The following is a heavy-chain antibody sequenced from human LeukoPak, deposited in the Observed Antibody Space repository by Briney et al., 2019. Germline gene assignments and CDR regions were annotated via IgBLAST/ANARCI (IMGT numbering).Heavy chain of an antibody. D-gene: IGHD5-18*01. V-gene: IGHV3-21*01. CDR2: ISPSSSSI. Sequence: PGGSLRLSCEASRFTFSTYTMNWVRQAPGKGLEWVSFISPSSSSIYYADSVKGRFTVSRDNAKNSLYLQMNSLRAEDTSLYYCARDRRNTLMDVWGQGTTVTVSS. CDR1: RFTFSTYT. J-gene: IGHJ6*02. CDR3: ARDRRNTLMDV.